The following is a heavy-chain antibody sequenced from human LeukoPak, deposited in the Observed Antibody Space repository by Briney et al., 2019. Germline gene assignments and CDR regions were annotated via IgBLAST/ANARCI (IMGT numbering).Heavy chain of an antibody. CDR2: ISAYNGNT. CDR1: GYTFTSYG. Sequence: ASVKVSCKASGYTFTSYGISWVRQAPGQGLEWMGWISAYNGNTNYAQKLQGRVTMITDTSTSTAYMELRSLGSDDTAVYYCARDLGAVAHIYWGQGTLVTVSS. D-gene: IGHD6-19*01. V-gene: IGHV1-18*01. J-gene: IGHJ4*02. CDR3: ARDLGAVAHIY.